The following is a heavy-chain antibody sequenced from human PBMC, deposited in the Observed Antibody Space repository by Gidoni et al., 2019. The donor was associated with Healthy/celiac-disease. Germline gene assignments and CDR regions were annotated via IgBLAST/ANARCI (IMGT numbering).Heavy chain of an antibody. J-gene: IGHJ6*02. CDR2: NKSKTDGGTT. D-gene: IGHD2-2*01. V-gene: IGHV3-15*01. CDR1: GFTFSTAW. CDR3: TTFIVVVPAATHYYYYGMDV. Sequence: EVQLVESGGGLVKPGGSLILSSAASGFTFSTAWMSWVRQAPGKGVEWVGRNKSKTDGGTTDYAAPVKGRFTISRDDSKNTLYLQMNSLKTEDTAVYYCTTFIVVVPAATHYYYYGMDVWGQGTTVTVSS.